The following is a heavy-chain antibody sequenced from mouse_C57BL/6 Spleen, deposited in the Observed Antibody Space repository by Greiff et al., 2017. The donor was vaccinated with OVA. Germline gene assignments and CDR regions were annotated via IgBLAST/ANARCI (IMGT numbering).Heavy chain of an antibody. J-gene: IGHJ4*01. Sequence: EVKLVESGGGLVKPGGSLKLSCAASGFTFSSYAMSWVRQTPEKRLEWVATISDGGSYTYYPDNVKGRFTISRDNAKNNLYLQMSHLKSEDTAMYYCARDDDYVGAMDYWGQGTSVTVSS. D-gene: IGHD2-4*01. CDR3: ARDDDYVGAMDY. CDR2: ISDGGSYT. CDR1: GFTFSSYA. V-gene: IGHV5-4*01.